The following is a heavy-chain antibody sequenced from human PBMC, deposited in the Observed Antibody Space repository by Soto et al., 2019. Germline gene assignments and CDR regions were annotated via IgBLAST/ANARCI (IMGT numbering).Heavy chain of an antibody. Sequence: PGESLKISCKGSGYSFTSYCIGWVRQMPGKGLEWMGIIYPGDSDTRYSPSFQGQVTISADKSISTAYLQWSSLKASDTAMYYCASQSGTTEDHMDVWGKGTTVTVSS. CDR1: GYSFTSYC. D-gene: IGHD1-26*01. CDR2: IYPGDSDT. J-gene: IGHJ6*03. CDR3: ASQSGTTEDHMDV. V-gene: IGHV5-51*01.